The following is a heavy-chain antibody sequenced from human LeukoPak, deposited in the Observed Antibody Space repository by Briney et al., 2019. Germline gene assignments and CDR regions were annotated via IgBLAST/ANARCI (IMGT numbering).Heavy chain of an antibody. CDR2: IFTNGST. Sequence: SETLSLTCSVSGDSIRSGYYYWRWIRQPAGKGLEWIGRIFTNGSTDYNPSLKSRVTISVDTSKSQFSLRLRSVTAADTAVYYCARVITTWGQGILVTVSS. J-gene: IGHJ4*02. CDR3: ARVITT. CDR1: GDSIRSGYYY. D-gene: IGHD3-3*01. V-gene: IGHV4-61*02.